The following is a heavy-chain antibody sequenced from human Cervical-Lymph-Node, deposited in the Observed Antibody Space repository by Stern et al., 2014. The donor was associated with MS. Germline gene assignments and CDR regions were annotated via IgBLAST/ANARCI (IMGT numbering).Heavy chain of an antibody. CDR3: AGDSEYDNWFDP. V-gene: IGHV1-58*01. J-gene: IGHJ5*02. CDR1: GFTFSSSA. D-gene: IGHD2/OR15-2a*01. CDR2: IVVGSGNT. Sequence: QLVQSGPEVKKPGTSVKVSCKASGFTFSSSAVQWVRQARGQRLERIGWIVVGSGNTNYAQKFQERVTITRDMSTSTAYMELSSLRFDDTAVYYCAGDSEYDNWFDPWGQGTLVTVSS.